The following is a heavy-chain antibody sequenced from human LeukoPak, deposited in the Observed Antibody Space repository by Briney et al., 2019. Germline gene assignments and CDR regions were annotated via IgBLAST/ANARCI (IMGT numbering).Heavy chain of an antibody. Sequence: SETLSLTCAVSGGSISSSNWWSWVRQPPGKGLEWIGEIYHSGSTNYNPSLQSRVTISVDKSKNQFSLKLSSVTAADTAVYYCARVIVMVRGVIQSHYFDYWGQGTLVTVSS. D-gene: IGHD3-10*01. CDR2: IYHSGST. V-gene: IGHV4-4*02. CDR3: ARVIVMVRGVIQSHYFDY. J-gene: IGHJ4*02. CDR1: GGSISSSNW.